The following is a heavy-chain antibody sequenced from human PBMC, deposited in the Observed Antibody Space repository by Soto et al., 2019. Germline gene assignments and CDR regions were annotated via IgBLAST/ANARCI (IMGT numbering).Heavy chain of an antibody. CDR1: GYNFAGYW. V-gene: IGHV5-51*01. Sequence: GESLKISCKGSGYNFAGYWIAWVRQMPGKGLELMGIIYPSDSDTRYRPSFQGQVTISADKSISSAYLQWSSLRASDTAMYYCARGGVSTRTVDYWGQGTPVTVS. D-gene: IGHD3-3*01. CDR2: IYPSDSDT. CDR3: ARGGVSTRTVDY. J-gene: IGHJ4*02.